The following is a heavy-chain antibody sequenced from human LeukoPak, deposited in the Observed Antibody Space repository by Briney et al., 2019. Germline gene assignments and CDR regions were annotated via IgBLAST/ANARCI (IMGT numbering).Heavy chain of an antibody. CDR3: ARGYFDWLDPIYYFDY. CDR1: GLTFSNEW. V-gene: IGHV3-21*01. D-gene: IGHD3-9*01. J-gene: IGHJ4*02. Sequence: GGSLRLSCAASGLTFSNEWMNWVRQAPGKGLEWVSSISSSSSYIYYADSVKGRFTISRDNAKNSLYLQMNSLRAEDTAVYYCARGYFDWLDPIYYFDYWGQGTLVTVSS. CDR2: ISSSSSYI.